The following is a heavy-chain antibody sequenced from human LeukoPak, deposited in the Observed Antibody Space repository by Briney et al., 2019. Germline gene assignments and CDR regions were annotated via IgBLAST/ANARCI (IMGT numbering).Heavy chain of an antibody. CDR1: GGSISSGCYY. D-gene: IGHD3-9*01. V-gene: IGHV4-61*02. J-gene: IGHJ6*02. CDR2: IYTSGST. CDR3: ASEGYFDWFWDV. Sequence: SETLSLTCTVSGGSISSGCYYWSWLRQPAGKGLEWFGRIYTSGSTNYNPYLKSPVTISVDTSKNNFSLKLSTVTAADTAVYYCASEGYFDWFWDVWGQGTTVTVSS.